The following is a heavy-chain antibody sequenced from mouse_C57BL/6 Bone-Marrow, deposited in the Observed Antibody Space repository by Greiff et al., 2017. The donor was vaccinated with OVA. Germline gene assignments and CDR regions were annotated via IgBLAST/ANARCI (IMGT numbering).Heavy chain of an antibody. CDR2: IAPETGGT. CDR3: TRGYSNYYAMDY. Sequence: VQLQQSGAELVRPGASVTLSCKASGYTFTDYEMHWVKQTPVHGLEWIGAIAPETGGTAYNQKFKGTAILTADKSSSTAYMELRSLTSEDSAVYYCTRGYSNYYAMDYWGQGTSVTVSS. J-gene: IGHJ4*01. D-gene: IGHD2-5*01. CDR1: GYTFTDYE. V-gene: IGHV1-15*01.